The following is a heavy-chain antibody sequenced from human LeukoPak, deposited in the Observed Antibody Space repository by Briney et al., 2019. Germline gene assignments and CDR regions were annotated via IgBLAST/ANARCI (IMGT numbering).Heavy chain of an antibody. D-gene: IGHD6-19*01. CDR2: ISSSSSTI. V-gene: IGHV3-48*01. Sequence: PGGSLRLSCAASGFTFSSYSMNWVRQAPGKGLEWVSYISSSSSTIYYADSVKGRFTISRDNAKNSLYLQMNSLRAEDTAVYYCAREHSSGWDPAFDYWGQGTLVTVSS. J-gene: IGHJ4*02. CDR3: AREHSSGWDPAFDY. CDR1: GFTFSSYS.